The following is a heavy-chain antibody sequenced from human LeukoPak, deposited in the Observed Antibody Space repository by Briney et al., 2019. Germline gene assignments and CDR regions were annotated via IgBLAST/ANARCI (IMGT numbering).Heavy chain of an antibody. J-gene: IGHJ4*02. CDR2: INPNTGDT. Sequence: GASVTVSCKASGYTFTVYHMHWVRQAPGQGLEWMGWINPNTGDTNYAQKFQGRVTMTRDTSISAAYMEPSWLRSDDTAVYYCTRDPAMATILFEFWGQGTLVTVSS. D-gene: IGHD5-24*01. V-gene: IGHV1-2*02. CDR1: GYTFTVYH. CDR3: TRDPAMATILFEF.